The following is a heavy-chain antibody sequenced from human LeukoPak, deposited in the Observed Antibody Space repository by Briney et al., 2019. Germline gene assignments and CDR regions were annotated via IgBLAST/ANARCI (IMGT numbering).Heavy chain of an antibody. V-gene: IGHV5-51*01. CDR3: ARLRVMAGARYFDY. Sequence: GESLKISCKGSGYIFTENWVGWVRQTPGKGLEWMGLIFPGNSDTRYSTSFQGQVTISADKSVSTAYLQWSSLEASDTAMYYCARLRVMAGARYFDYWGQGTLVTVSP. CDR1: GYIFTENW. J-gene: IGHJ4*02. CDR2: IFPGNSDT. D-gene: IGHD6-19*01.